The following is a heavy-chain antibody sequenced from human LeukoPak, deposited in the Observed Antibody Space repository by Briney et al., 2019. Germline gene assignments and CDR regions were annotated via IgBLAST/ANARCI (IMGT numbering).Heavy chain of an antibody. CDR2: IYYSGST. CDR3: ARHVEAAAGTDP. CDR1: GGSISSSSYY. J-gene: IGHJ5*02. Sequence: PSETLSLTCTVSGGSISSSSYYWGWIRQPPGKGLEWIGSIYYSGSTYYNPSLKSRVTISVDTSKNQFSLKLSSVTAADTAVYYCARHVEAAAGTDPWGQGTLVTVSS. V-gene: IGHV4-39*01. D-gene: IGHD6-13*01.